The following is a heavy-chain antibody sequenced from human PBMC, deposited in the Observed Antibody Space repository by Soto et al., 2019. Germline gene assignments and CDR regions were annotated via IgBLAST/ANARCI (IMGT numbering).Heavy chain of an antibody. V-gene: IGHV3-33*01. J-gene: IGHJ6*02. CDR1: GFTFSIYG. CDR3: ARDRLWFGALYGMAV. Sequence: QVQLVEPGGGVVQPGRSLRLSCAASGFTFSIYGMHLVRQATGKGLEWVAVIWYDGSNKYYADSVKGRFTISRDTSKNTLYLQINSLSADDTAGYYCARDRLWFGALYGMAVWIQGSTVTVSS. D-gene: IGHD3-10*01. CDR2: IWYDGSNK.